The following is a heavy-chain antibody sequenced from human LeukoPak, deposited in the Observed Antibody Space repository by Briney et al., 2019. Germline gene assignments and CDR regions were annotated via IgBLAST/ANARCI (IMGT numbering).Heavy chain of an antibody. V-gene: IGHV1-18*01. CDR2: VSAYNGKT. Sequence: ASVQVSCKTSEFTFNAYGIAGLREPPGQGLEWRGWVSAYNGKTDYAQSLQDRVTMTTDTSTTTAYMELRSLRSDDTAVYYCAREGSLYDSGDYYLSWFDPWGQGTLVTVSS. J-gene: IGHJ5*02. CDR1: EFTFNAYG. D-gene: IGHD3-22*01. CDR3: AREGSLYDSGDYYLSWFDP.